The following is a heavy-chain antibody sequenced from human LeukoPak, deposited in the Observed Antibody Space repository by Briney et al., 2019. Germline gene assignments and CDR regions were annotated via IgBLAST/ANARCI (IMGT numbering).Heavy chain of an antibody. CDR3: AKDIWGIAAAGSYYYGMDV. CDR2: ISGDGGST. D-gene: IGHD6-13*01. V-gene: IGHV3-43*02. J-gene: IGHJ6*02. CDR1: GFTFDDYA. Sequence: GGSLRLSCAASGFTFDDYAMHWVRQAPGKGLEWVSLISGDGGSTYYADSVKGRFTISRDNSKNSLYLQMNSLRTEDTALCYCAKDIWGIAAAGSYYYGMDVWGQGTTVTVSS.